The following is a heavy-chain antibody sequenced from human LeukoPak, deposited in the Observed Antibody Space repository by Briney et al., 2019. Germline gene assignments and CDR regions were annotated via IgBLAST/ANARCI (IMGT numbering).Heavy chain of an antibody. CDR2: INPNSGGT. J-gene: IGHJ4*02. CDR3: ARDPRIAVAGKYFDY. D-gene: IGHD6-19*01. V-gene: IGHV1-2*06. Sequence: ASVKVSCKASGYIFTGYYMHWVRQAPGQGLEWMGRINPNSGGTNYAQKFQGRVTMTRDTSISTAYMELSRLRPDDTAVYYCARDPRIAVAGKYFDYWGQGTLVTVSS. CDR1: GYIFTGYY.